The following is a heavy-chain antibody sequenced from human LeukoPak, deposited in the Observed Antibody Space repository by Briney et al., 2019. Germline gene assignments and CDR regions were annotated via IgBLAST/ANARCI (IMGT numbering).Heavy chain of an antibody. J-gene: IGHJ4*02. CDR3: ARDYVYAFDY. CDR2: ISGDGNAE. D-gene: IGHD2/OR15-2a*01. CDR1: GFIFSSYA. V-gene: IGHV3-48*01. Sequence: GGSLRLSCAASGFIFSSYAMSWVRQAPGKGLEWVSYISGDGNAEHYTDSVKGRFTISRDNAKNALYLQMNSLRAEDTAVYFCARDYVYAFDYWGQGTLVTVSS.